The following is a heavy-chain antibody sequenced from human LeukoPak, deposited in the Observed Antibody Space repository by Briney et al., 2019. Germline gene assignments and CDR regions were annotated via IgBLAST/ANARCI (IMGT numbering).Heavy chain of an antibody. V-gene: IGHV1-18*01. D-gene: IGHD6-19*01. Sequence: ASVKVSCKASGYTFTSYGISWVRQAPGQGLEWMGWIGGYYGNTDSAQNLQGRVTMTRDTSTSTAYMELRSLTSDDTAVYHCARRGPVGGGWGFDYWGQGTLVAVSS. CDR1: GYTFTSYG. CDR2: IGGYYGNT. CDR3: ARRGPVGGGWGFDY. J-gene: IGHJ4*02.